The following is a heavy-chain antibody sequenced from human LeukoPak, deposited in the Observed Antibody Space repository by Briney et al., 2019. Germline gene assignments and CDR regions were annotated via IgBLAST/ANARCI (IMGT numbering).Heavy chain of an antibody. J-gene: IGHJ4*02. V-gene: IGHV1-2*02. CDR1: GYTFTSYG. CDR2: INPNSGGT. Sequence: GASVKVSCKASGYTFTSYGISWVRQAPGQGLEWMGWINPNSGGTNYAQKFQGRVTMTRDTSISTAYMELSRLRSDDTAVYYCARVPCSSTSCYHIDYWGQGTLVTVSS. CDR3: ARVPCSSTSCYHIDY. D-gene: IGHD2-2*01.